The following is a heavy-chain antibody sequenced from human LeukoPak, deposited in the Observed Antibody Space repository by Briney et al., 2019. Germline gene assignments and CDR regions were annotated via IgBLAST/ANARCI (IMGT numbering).Heavy chain of an antibody. V-gene: IGHV4-4*07. Sequence: PSETLSLTCPVSGGSISSYYWSWIRQPAGKGLEWIGRIYTSGSTNYNPSLKSRVTMSVDTSKNQFSLKLSSVTAADTAVYYCAREPYLVYYYDSSDTWNYYYYGMDVWGQGTTVTVSS. CDR2: IYTSGST. J-gene: IGHJ6*02. CDR1: GGSISSYY. D-gene: IGHD3-22*01. CDR3: AREPYLVYYYDSSDTWNYYYYGMDV.